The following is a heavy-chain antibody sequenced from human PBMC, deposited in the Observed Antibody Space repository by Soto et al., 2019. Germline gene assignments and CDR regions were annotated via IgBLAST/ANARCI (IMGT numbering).Heavy chain of an antibody. CDR1: AGSIRSGDHY. CDR3: ARELGTFYFDH. D-gene: IGHD7-27*01. Sequence: PSETLSLTCTVSAGSIRSGDHYWTWIRQPPGKGLEWIGYIDHSGSAYYNPSLKSRATISIDTSNNQFSLKMTSVTAADTAVYYCARELGTFYFDHWGQGTLVNVSS. V-gene: IGHV4-30-4*01. CDR2: IDHSGSA. J-gene: IGHJ4*02.